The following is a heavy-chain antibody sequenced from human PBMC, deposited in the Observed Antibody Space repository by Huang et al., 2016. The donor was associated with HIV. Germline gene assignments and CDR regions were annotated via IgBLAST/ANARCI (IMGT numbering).Heavy chain of an antibody. CDR3: AREVMISFGGPFDP. V-gene: IGHV4-34*01. D-gene: IGHD3-16*01. CDR2: INHVGTT. J-gene: IGHJ5*02. CDR1: GGSFSRYY. Sequence: QVQLQQWGAGLLKPSETLSLTCAVYGGSFSRYYWNWIRQSPGKGLEWIGQINHVGTTNNNPFLESRVSMSVDTSKNQFSLKLNSVTGADTAMYYCAREVMISFGGPFDPWGQGTLVTVSS.